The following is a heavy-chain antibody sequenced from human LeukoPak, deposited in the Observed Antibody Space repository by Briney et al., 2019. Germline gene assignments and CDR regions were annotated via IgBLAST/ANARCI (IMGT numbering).Heavy chain of an antibody. V-gene: IGHV1-3*03. J-gene: IGHJ5*02. CDR2: INAGNGNT. CDR1: GYTFTSYA. CDR3: ARDYCSGGSFYSNWFDP. Sequence: GASVKVSCKASGYTFTSYAMHWVRQAPGQRLEWMGWINAGNGNTKYSQEFQGRVTITRDTSASTAYMELSSLRSEDMAVYYCARDYCSGGSFYSNWFDPWGQGTLVTVSP. D-gene: IGHD2-15*01.